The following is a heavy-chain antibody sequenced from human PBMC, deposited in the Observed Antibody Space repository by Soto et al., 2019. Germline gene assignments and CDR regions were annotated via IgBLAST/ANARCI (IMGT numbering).Heavy chain of an antibody. D-gene: IGHD5-18*01. CDR3: AKGAGFAWLLDYYMDG. CDR1: GFTFSSYA. V-gene: IGHV3-23*01. J-gene: IGHJ6*03. Sequence: PGGSLRLSCAASGFTFSSYAMSWVRQAPGKGLEWVSAISGSGGSTYYADSVKGRFTISRDNSKNTLYLQMNSLRTEDTAVYYCAKGAGFAWLLDYYMDGWGKGTTVTVSS. CDR2: ISGSGGST.